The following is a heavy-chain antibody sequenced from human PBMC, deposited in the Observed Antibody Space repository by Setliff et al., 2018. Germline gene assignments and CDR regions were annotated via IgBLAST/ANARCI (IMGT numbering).Heavy chain of an antibody. V-gene: IGHV4-39*02. Sequence: SETLSLTCNVSGGSVSSGYYYWDWIRQPPGKGLEWIGTVYYTGRTYYNPSLKSRVTIAVDAPDNHFSLKLRSVTAADTAVYYCARARYSSGWYGGGGAFYYMDAWGKGTTVTVSS. CDR3: ARARYSSGWYGGGGAFYYMDA. J-gene: IGHJ6*03. D-gene: IGHD6-19*01. CDR2: VYYTGRT. CDR1: GGSVSSGYYY.